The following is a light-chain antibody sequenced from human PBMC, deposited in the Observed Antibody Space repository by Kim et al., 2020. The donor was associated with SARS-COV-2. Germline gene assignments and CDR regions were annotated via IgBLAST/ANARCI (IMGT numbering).Light chain of an antibody. V-gene: IGKV3-15*01. CDR2: GAS. CDR1: QSVSTN. CDR3: QQYNNWPT. J-gene: IGKJ1*01. Sequence: SVSPGERATLSCRASQSVSTNVAWFQQKSGQAPRLVIYGASTRATGIPARFTGSGSGTEFTLTISSLQSEDFAVYHCQQYNNWPTFGQGTKVDIK.